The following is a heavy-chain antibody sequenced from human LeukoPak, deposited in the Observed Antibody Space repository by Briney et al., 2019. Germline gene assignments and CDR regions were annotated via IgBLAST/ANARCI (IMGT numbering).Heavy chain of an antibody. Sequence: ASVKVSCKASGYTFTSYYMHWVRQAPGQGLEWMGVINPSGDSTSYAQKFQGRVTMTRDTSTSTVYMELSSLRSDDTAVYYCARVLSSGWYCDYWGQGTLVTVSP. CDR2: INPSGDST. CDR3: ARVLSSGWYCDY. D-gene: IGHD6-19*01. J-gene: IGHJ4*02. CDR1: GYTFTSYY. V-gene: IGHV1-46*01.